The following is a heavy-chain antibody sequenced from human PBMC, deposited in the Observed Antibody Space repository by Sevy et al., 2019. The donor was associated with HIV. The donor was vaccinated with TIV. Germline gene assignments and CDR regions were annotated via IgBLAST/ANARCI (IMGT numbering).Heavy chain of an antibody. D-gene: IGHD6-25*01. J-gene: IGHJ4*02. CDR1: GDPISSGYYY. CDR2: ICYSGNT. CDR3: TRGAPAAF. V-gene: IGHV4-31*03. Sequence: SETLSLTCTVSGDPISSGYYYWTWIRQHPGKGLEWIGYICYSGNTNYNPSLKSRVTILMDTSKNQFSLKLRSVTAADTAVYYCTRGAPAAFWGQGTLVTVSS.